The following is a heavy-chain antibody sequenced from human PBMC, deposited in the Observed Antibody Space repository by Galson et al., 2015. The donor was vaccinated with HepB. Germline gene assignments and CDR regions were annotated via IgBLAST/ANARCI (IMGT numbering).Heavy chain of an antibody. D-gene: IGHD6-19*01. CDR3: ARRRSGWALDY. Sequence: SLRLSCAASGFTVSSNYMTWVRQAPGKGLEWVSVIYIGGNTYYVDSVKGRFTISRDNSKNTLYLQMNSLRAEDTAVYYCARRRSGWALDYWGQGTLVTVSS. CDR1: GFTVSSNY. V-gene: IGHV3-66*02. CDR2: IYIGGNT. J-gene: IGHJ4*02.